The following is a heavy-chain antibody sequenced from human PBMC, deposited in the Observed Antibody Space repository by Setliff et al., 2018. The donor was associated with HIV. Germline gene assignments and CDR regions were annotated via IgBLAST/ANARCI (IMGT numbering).Heavy chain of an antibody. CDR2: IDPNSGYT. J-gene: IGHJ4*02. V-gene: IGHV1-3*03. Sequence: GASVKVSCKASEYTFATYAIHWVRQAPGQGLQWMGWIDPNSGYTEYSEEYQGRLTFTRDTSASTAYMDLSSLRSEDMGVYYCARVRLGYNDLTPPRYTHALGYWGQGTLVTVSS. CDR3: ARVRLGYNDLTPPRYTHALGY. CDR1: EYTFATYA. D-gene: IGHD6-25*01.